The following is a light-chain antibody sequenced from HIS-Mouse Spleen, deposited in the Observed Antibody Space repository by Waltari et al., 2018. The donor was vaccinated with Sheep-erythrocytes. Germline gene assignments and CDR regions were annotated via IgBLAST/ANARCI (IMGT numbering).Light chain of an antibody. CDR1: TSDVGGYNY. CDR2: DVS. V-gene: IGLV2-11*01. CDR3: CSYAGSYTLV. Sequence: QSALTQPRPVSGSPGPSVTIPCPGLTSDVGGYNYVSWYQQHPGKAPKLMIYDVSKRPSGVPDRFSGSKSGNTASLTISGLQAEDEADYYCCSYAGSYTLVFGGGTKLTVL. J-gene: IGLJ3*02.